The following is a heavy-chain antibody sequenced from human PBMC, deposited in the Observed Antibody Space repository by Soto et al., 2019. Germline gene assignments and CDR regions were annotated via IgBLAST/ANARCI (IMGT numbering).Heavy chain of an antibody. CDR3: ARDGRGCSGGSCPYWYFDL. Sequence: SVKVSCKASGCTFSSYTISWVRHAPEQGLEWMGRIIPILGIANYAQKFQGRVTITADKSTSTAYMELSSLRSEDTAVYYCARDGRGCSGGSCPYWYFDLWGRGTLVTVSS. CDR2: IIPILGIA. D-gene: IGHD2-15*01. CDR1: GCTFSSYT. V-gene: IGHV1-69*04. J-gene: IGHJ2*01.